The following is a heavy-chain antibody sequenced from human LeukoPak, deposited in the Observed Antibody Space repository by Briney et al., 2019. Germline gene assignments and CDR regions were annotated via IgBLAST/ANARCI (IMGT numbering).Heavy chain of an antibody. CDR2: IFYSGST. V-gene: IGHV4-61*08. D-gene: IGHD5-24*01. Sequence: SQTLSLTCTVSGGSISSGGYYWSWIRQPPGKGLEWIGYIFYSGSTNYNPSLKSRVTISIDTSENQFSLKLSSVTAADTAVYYCARRLRDGYTHFDAFDIWGQGTMVTVSS. J-gene: IGHJ3*02. CDR3: ARRLRDGYTHFDAFDI. CDR1: GGSISSGGYY.